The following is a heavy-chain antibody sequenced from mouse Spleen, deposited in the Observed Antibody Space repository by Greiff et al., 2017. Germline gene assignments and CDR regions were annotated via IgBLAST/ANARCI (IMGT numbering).Heavy chain of an antibody. V-gene: IGHV14-3*02. CDR1: GFNFKDNY. CDR3: ARATVVATGTTDY. CDR2: IDPANGNT. Sequence: EVQLQQSGAELVKPGASVKLSCTASGFNFKDNYMHWVKQRPEQGLEWIGRIDPANGNTKYDPKFQGKATITADTSSNTAYLQLSSLTSEDTAVYYCARATVVATGTTDYWGQGTTLTVSA. J-gene: IGHJ2*01. D-gene: IGHD1-1*01.